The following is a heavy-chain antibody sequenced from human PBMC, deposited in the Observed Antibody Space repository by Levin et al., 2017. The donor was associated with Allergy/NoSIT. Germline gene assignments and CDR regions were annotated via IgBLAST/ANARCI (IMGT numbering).Heavy chain of an antibody. J-gene: IGHJ6*03. CDR2: IYPGDSDT. CDR1: GYSFTSYW. D-gene: IGHD1-1*01. Sequence: KNGESLKISCQGSGYSFTSYWIGWVRQMPGKGLEWMGIIYPGDSDTRYSTSFQGQVTISADKFISTAYLQWSSLKASDTAIYYCARRGTRDYYYYMDVWGKGTTVTVSS. V-gene: IGHV5-51*01. CDR3: ARRGTRDYYYYMDV.